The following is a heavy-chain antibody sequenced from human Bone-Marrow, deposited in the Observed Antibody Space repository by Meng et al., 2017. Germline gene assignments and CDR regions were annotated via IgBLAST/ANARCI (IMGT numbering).Heavy chain of an antibody. J-gene: IGHJ4*02. CDR1: GGSINSSSYY. V-gene: IGHV4-39*07. CDR3: ARADSGYDLDY. CDR2: IYYSGST. Sequence: SETLSLTCTVSGGSINSSSYYWGWIRQPPGKGLEWIGSIYYSGSTYYNPSLKSRVTISVDTSKNQFSRKLSSVTAADTAVYYGARADSGYDLDYWGQGTLVTVSS. D-gene: IGHD5-12*01.